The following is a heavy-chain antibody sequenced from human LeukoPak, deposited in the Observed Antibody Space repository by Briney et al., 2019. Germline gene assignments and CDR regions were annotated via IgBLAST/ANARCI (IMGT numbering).Heavy chain of an antibody. CDR1: GFTFSSYG. V-gene: IGHV3-30*18. J-gene: IGHJ4*02. CDR3: AKDLSGWPYFDN. CDR2: ISYDGSNK. Sequence: GGSLRLSCAASGFTFSSYGMHWVRQAPGKGLEWVAVISYDGSNKYYADSVKGRFTISRDNSKNTLYLQMNSLRAEDTAVYYCAKDLSGWPYFDNWGQGTLVTVSS. D-gene: IGHD6-19*01.